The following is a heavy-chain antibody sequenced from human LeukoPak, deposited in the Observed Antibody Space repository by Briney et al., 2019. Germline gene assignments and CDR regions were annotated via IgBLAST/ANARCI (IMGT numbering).Heavy chain of an antibody. D-gene: IGHD3-22*01. V-gene: IGHV3-15*01. CDR1: GFTLSNAW. Sequence: GGSLRLSCAASGFTLSNAWMSWVRQAPGKGLEWVGRIKSKTDGGTTDYAAPVKGRFTISRDDSKNTLYLQMNSLKTEDTAVYYCTTADDSSGYYLYDYWGQGTLVTVSS. J-gene: IGHJ4*02. CDR3: TTADDSSGYYLYDY. CDR2: IKSKTDGGTT.